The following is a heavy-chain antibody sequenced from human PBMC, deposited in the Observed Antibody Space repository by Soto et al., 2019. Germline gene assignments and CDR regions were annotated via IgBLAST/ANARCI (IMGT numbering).Heavy chain of an antibody. CDR3: ARVRGVVVVAARTFDI. V-gene: IGHV4-61*08. CDR1: GGSISSGGYY. J-gene: IGHJ3*02. Sequence: PSETLSLTCTVSGGSISSGGYYWSWIRQHPGKGLEWIGYIYYSGSTNYNPSLKSRVTISVDTSKNQFSLKLSSVTAADTAVYYCARVRGVVVVAARTFDIWGQGTMVTVSS. CDR2: IYYSGST. D-gene: IGHD2-15*01.